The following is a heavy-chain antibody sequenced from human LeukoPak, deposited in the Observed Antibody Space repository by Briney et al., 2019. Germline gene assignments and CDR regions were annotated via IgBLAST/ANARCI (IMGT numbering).Heavy chain of an antibody. CDR3: ARQYYYDTAWFDP. CDR2: IYYCGST. V-gene: IGHV4-31*03. CDR1: GGSISSGGYY. J-gene: IGHJ5*02. Sequence: SETLSLTCTVSGGSISSGGYYWSWIRQHPGKGLEWIGYIYYCGSTYYNPSLKSRVTISVDTSKNQFSLKLSSVTAADTAVYYCARQYYYDTAWFDPWGQGTLVTVSS. D-gene: IGHD3-22*01.